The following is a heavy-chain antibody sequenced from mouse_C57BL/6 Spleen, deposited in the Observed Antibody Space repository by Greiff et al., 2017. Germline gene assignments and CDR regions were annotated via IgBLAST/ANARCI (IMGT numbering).Heavy chain of an antibody. CDR1: GFSLTSYG. J-gene: IGHJ2*01. V-gene: IGHV2-4*01. CDR2: IWSGGST. D-gene: IGHD3-1*01. Sequence: QVQLKASGPGLVQPSQSLSITCTVSGFSLTSYGVHWVRQPPGKGLEWLGVIWSGGSTDYNAAFISRLSISKDNSKSQVFFKMNSLQADDTAIYYCAKNGLRYYFDYWGQGTTLTVSS. CDR3: AKNGLRYYFDY.